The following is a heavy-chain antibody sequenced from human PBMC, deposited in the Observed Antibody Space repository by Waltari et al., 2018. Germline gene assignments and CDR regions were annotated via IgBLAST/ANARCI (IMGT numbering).Heavy chain of an antibody. J-gene: IGHJ4*02. CDR3: ARWDSSGYYYRTDYFDY. CDR2: IYYSGST. CDR1: GGSISSGGYY. V-gene: IGHV4-31*03. Sequence: VQLQESGQGQVKTSQTLSLTCTVSGGSISSGGYYWSWIRTQPGKGLEWIGYIYYSGSTYYNPSLKSRVTISVDTSKNQFSLKLSSVTAADTAVYYCARWDSSGYYYRTDYFDYWGQGTLVTVSS. D-gene: IGHD3-22*01.